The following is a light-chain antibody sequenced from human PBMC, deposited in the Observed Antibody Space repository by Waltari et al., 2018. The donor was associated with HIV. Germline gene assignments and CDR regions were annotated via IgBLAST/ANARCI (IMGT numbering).Light chain of an antibody. J-gene: IGLJ3*02. CDR2: NSN. CDR3: ATWDHELDSWV. V-gene: IGLV1-44*01. CDR1: SSNLGSDA. Sequence: QSVLPQPPSAPGTPGQRIILSCSGSSSNLGSDAVYWYHQFPGTAPKLLIFNSNQRPSGVPDRFSASKSGTSASLAISGLQSDDEADYYCATWDHELDSWVFGGGTKLTVL.